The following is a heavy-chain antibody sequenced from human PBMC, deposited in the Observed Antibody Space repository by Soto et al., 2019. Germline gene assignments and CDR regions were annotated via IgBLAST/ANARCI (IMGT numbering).Heavy chain of an antibody. D-gene: IGHD2-15*01. V-gene: IGHV4-39*01. Sequence: QLQLQESGPGLVKPSETLSLTCTVSGGSISSSSYWGWIRQPPGKGLEWIGSIYYSGSTYYNPSLKSRVTISADTSKNQFSLKLSSVTAADTAVYYCARHTPAISISDHWGQGTLVTVSS. CDR1: GGSISSSSY. J-gene: IGHJ4*02. CDR2: IYYSGST. CDR3: ARHTPAISISDH.